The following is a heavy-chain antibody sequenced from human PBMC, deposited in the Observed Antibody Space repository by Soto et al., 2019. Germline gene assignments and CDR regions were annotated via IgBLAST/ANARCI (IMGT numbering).Heavy chain of an antibody. D-gene: IGHD1-1*01. CDR2: ITSDTKTI. Sequence: EVQLVESGGDLVQRGGSLRLSCVASGFTFSVYSMNWVRQAPGKGLEWFSYITSDTKTIKYADSVKGRFTIARDNAKNSVYLLMNSLRYEDTAVYYCARSVEGHFDYWGQGTVVTVSS. CDR1: GFTFSVYS. V-gene: IGHV3-48*02. CDR3: ARSVEGHFDY. J-gene: IGHJ4*02.